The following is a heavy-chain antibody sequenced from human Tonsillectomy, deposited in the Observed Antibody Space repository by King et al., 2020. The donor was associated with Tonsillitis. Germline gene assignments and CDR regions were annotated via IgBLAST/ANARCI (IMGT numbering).Heavy chain of an antibody. CDR1: GDSVSSNSAA. D-gene: IGHD7-27*01. V-gene: IGHV6-1*01. J-gene: IGHJ3*02. CDR3: ARVVPTGDRIAFDI. CDR2: TYHRSKWYN. Sequence: VQLQQSGPGLVKPSQTLSLTCAISGDSVSSNSAAWYWIRQSPSRGLEWLGRTYHRSKWYNDYAVSVKSRITIKPDTSKNQFSLQLNSVTPEDTAVYYCARVVPTGDRIAFDIWGQGTMVTVSS.